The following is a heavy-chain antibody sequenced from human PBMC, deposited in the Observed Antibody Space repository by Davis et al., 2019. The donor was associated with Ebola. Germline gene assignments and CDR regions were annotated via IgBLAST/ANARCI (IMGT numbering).Heavy chain of an antibody. CDR2: ISAYNGNT. CDR1: GYTFTSYA. D-gene: IGHD5-12*01. J-gene: IGHJ2*01. V-gene: IGHV1-18*01. CDR3: ARVAEWLGVEGYFDL. Sequence: ASVKVSCKASGYTFTSYAMHWVRQAPGQRLEWMGWISAYNGNTNYAQKLQGRVTMTTDTSTSTAYMELSSLRSEDTAVYYCARVAEWLGVEGYFDLWGRGTLVTVSS.